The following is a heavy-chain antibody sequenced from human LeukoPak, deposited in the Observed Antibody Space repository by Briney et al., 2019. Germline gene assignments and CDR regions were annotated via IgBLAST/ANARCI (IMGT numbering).Heavy chain of an antibody. CDR1: GYTFTGYY. CDR2: INPNSGGT. J-gene: IGHJ4*02. CDR3: ARGLYDSSGYYYAID. D-gene: IGHD3-22*01. V-gene: IGHV1-2*02. Sequence: ASVKVSCKASGYTFTGYYMHWVRQAPGQGLEWMGWINPNSGGTNYAQKFQGRVTMTRNTSISTAYMELSSLRSEDTAVYYCARGLYDSSGYYYAIDWGQGTLVTVSS.